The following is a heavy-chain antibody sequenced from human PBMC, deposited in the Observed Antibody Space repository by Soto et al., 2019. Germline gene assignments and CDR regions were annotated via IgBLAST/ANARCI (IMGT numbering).Heavy chain of an antibody. CDR2: INHSGST. CDR3: AVVGATGDYYYGMDV. V-gene: IGHV4-34*01. J-gene: IGHJ6*02. Sequence: PSETLSLTCAVYGGSFSGYYWSWIRQPPGKGLEWIGEINHSGSTNYNPSLKSRVTISVDTSKNQFSLKLSSVTAADTAVYYCAVVGATGDYYYGMDVWGQGTTVTVSS. D-gene: IGHD1-26*01. CDR1: GGSFSGYY.